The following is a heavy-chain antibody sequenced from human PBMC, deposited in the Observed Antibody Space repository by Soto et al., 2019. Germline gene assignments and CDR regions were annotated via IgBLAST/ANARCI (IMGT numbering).Heavy chain of an antibody. V-gene: IGHV1-69*06. CDR3: ARNGTYDSSLGQYTGMDV. J-gene: IGHJ6*02. Sequence: QQTPGQGLEWMGGIVPMFGTPTYAEKFKGRLAISATRSTSTAYMELTSLRSEDTAVYYCARNGTYDSSLGQYTGMDVWGQGTTVTVS. CDR2: IVPMFGTP. D-gene: IGHD3-22*01.